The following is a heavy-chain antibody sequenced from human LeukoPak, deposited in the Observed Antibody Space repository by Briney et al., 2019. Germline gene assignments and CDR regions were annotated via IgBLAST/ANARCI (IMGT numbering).Heavy chain of an antibody. Sequence: SETLSLTCTVSGGSIRSSYYYWDWIRQPPGKGLEWIGSIYDSGSTYYNPSLKSRVTISVDTSKNQFSLKLSSVTAADTAVYYCARGYYYDSSGSNWFDPWGQGTLVTVSS. J-gene: IGHJ5*02. CDR3: ARGYYYDSSGSNWFDP. V-gene: IGHV4-39*07. CDR1: GGSIRSSYYY. CDR2: IYDSGST. D-gene: IGHD3-22*01.